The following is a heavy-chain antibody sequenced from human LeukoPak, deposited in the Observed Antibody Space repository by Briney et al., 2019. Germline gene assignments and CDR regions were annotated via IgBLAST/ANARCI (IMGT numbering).Heavy chain of an antibody. CDR2: ISSSSSYI. D-gene: IGHD2-2*01. CDR1: GFTFSSYS. J-gene: IGHJ4*02. V-gene: IGHV3-21*01. CDR3: ARDCSSTSCYGGGN. Sequence: GGSLRLSCAASGFTFSSYSMNWVRQAPGKGLEWVSSISSSSSYIYYAYSVKGRNTISRDNAKNSLYLQMKSLRAEDTAVYYCARDCSSTSCYGGGNWGQGTLVTVSS.